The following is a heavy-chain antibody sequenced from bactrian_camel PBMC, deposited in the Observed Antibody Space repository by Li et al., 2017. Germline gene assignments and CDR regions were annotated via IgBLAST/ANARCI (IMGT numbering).Heavy chain of an antibody. CDR1: GFTFSDFD. CDR2: ISSSGGST. V-gene: IGHV3S40*01. J-gene: IGHJ4*01. CDR3: ATGGITWGDELTY. Sequence: DVQLVESGGDLVQPGGSLRLSCIASGFTFSDFDMTWLRLAPGKGLEWVSLISSSGGSTSYADSVKGRFTISRDNAKNTINLELNGLKTEDTAMYYCATGGITWGDELTYWGQGTQVTVS. D-gene: IGHD3*01.